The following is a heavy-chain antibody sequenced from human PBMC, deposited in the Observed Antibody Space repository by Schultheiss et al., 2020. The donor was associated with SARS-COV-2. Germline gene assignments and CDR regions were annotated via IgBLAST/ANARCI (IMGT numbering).Heavy chain of an antibody. J-gene: IGHJ3*02. Sequence: GESLKISCAASGFTFSSYEMNWVRQAPGKGLEWVSYISSSGSTIYYADSVKGRFTISRDNAKNSLYLQMNSLRAEDTAVYYCAPEITMIVVVPTGAFDIWGQGTMVTVSS. CDR3: APEITMIVVVPTGAFDI. CDR2: ISSSGSTI. CDR1: GFTFSSYE. V-gene: IGHV3-48*03. D-gene: IGHD3-22*01.